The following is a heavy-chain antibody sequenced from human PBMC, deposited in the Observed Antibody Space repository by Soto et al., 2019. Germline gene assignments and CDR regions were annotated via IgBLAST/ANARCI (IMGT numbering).Heavy chain of an antibody. V-gene: IGHV3-30*18. CDR3: AKVIGTTVVNRYYYYGMDV. D-gene: IGHD4-17*01. CDR1: GFTFSSYG. J-gene: IGHJ6*02. CDR2: ISYDGSNK. Sequence: GGSLRLSCAASGFTFSSYGMHWVRQAPGKGLEWVAVISYDGSNKYYADSVKGRFTISRDNSKNTLYLQMNSLRAEDTAVYYCAKVIGTTVVNRYYYYGMDVWGQGTTVTVSS.